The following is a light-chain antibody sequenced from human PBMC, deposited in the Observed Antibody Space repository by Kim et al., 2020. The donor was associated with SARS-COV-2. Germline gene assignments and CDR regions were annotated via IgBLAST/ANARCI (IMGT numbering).Light chain of an antibody. CDR3: QQYDTYWT. Sequence: DIQMTQSPSTLSASVGDRVTITCRASQNIRNCLAWYQQRPGKAPKLLIYDASSLESGVPSRFSGSGSGAEFTLTINSLQPDDFATYFCQQYDTYWTFGQGTKVDIK. J-gene: IGKJ1*01. CDR1: QNIRNC. V-gene: IGKV1-5*01. CDR2: DAS.